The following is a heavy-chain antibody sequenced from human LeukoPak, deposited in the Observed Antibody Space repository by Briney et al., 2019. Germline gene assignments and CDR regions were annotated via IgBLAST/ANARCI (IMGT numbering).Heavy chain of an antibody. Sequence: ASVKVSCKASGYTFTGYYMHWVRQAPGQGLERMGRINPNSGGTNYAQKFQGRVTMTRDTSISTAYMELSRLRSDDTAVYYCATIPIVVVPAASLPLDYWGQGTLVTVSS. CDR1: GYTFTGYY. J-gene: IGHJ4*02. D-gene: IGHD2-2*01. CDR3: ATIPIVVVPAASLPLDY. CDR2: INPNSGGT. V-gene: IGHV1-2*06.